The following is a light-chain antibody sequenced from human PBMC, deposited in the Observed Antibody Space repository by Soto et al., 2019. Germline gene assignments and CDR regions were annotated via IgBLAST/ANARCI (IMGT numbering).Light chain of an antibody. V-gene: IGKV3-11*01. CDR3: QQRSNWPLT. CDR1: RSVSSY. J-gene: IGKJ4*01. CDR2: DAS. Sequence: EIVLTQSPATLSLSPGERVTLSCRASRSVSSYLAWYQQKPGQTPRLLIYDASNRATGIPARFSGSGSGTDFTLTISSLEPEDFAVYYCQQRSNWPLTFGGGTKVEIK.